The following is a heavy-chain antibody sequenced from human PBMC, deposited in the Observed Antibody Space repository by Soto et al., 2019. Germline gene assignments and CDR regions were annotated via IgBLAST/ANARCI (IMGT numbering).Heavy chain of an antibody. J-gene: IGHJ2*01. CDR1: GGTFSSYT. D-gene: IGHD5-12*01. V-gene: IGHV1-69*12. CDR2: IIPIFGTA. CDR3: ARGNHRWLQLWYFDL. Sequence: QVQLVQSGAEVKKPGSSVTVSCKASGGTFSSYTISWVRQAPGQGLEWMGGIIPIFGTANYAQKFQGRVTVAAHASTSAAYMELRSLRSEDTAVYYCARGNHRWLQLWYFDLWGRGTLVTVSS.